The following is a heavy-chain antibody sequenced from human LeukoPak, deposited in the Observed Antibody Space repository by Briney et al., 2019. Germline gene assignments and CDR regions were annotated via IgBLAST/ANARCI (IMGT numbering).Heavy chain of an antibody. CDR1: GGSISGYY. D-gene: IGHD2-8*01. J-gene: IGHJ3*02. CDR2: NYYSGST. Sequence: SETLSLTCTVSGGSISGYYWTWIRQPPGKGLEWIGFNYYSGSTNYNSSLKSRVTISVDTSKNHFSLKLSSVTATDTAIYYCARGKWPPAFDIWGQGTLVTVSS. CDR3: ARGKWPPAFDI. V-gene: IGHV4-59*01.